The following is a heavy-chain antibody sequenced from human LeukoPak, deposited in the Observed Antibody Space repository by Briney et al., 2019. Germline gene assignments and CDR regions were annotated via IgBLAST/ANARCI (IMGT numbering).Heavy chain of an antibody. Sequence: SSETLSLTCAVSGGSISISNWWSWVRQPPGKGLEWIGEIYHSGSTNYNPSLESRVTISVDTSKNQFSLKLCSVTAADTAVYYCARVYYSSSYDYWYFDLWGRGTLVTVSS. V-gene: IGHV4-4*02. CDR2: IYHSGST. CDR3: ARVYYSSSYDYWYFDL. J-gene: IGHJ2*01. D-gene: IGHD6-13*01. CDR1: GGSISISNW.